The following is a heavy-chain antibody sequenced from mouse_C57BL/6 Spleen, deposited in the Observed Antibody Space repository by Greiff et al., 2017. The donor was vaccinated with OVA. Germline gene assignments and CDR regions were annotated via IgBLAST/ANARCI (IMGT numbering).Heavy chain of an antibody. CDR2: ISSGSSTI. V-gene: IGHV5-17*01. D-gene: IGHD1-1*01. J-gene: IGHJ2*01. CDR3: ARNFPNYYGSSFDY. CDR1: GFTFSDYG. Sequence: EVKLMESGGGLVKPGGSLKLSCAASGFTFSDYGMHWVRQAPEKGLEWVAYISSGSSTIYYADTVKGRFTISRDNAKNTLFLQMTSLRSEDTAMYYCARNFPNYYGSSFDYWGQGTTLTVSS.